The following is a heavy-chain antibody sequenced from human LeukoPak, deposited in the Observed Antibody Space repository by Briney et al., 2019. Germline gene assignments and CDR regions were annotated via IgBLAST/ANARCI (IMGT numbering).Heavy chain of an antibody. J-gene: IGHJ4*02. V-gene: IGHV3-30*18. Sequence: PGGSLTLSCAASGFTFSSYGMHWIRQAPGKGLDWVAVISYDGSNKYYADSVQGRFTISRDNSKNTLYLQMNSLRAEGTAVYYCAKQRGSGSYQRAFFDYWGQGTLVTVSS. CDR1: GFTFSSYG. D-gene: IGHD3-10*01. CDR2: ISYDGSNK. CDR3: AKQRGSGSYQRAFFDY.